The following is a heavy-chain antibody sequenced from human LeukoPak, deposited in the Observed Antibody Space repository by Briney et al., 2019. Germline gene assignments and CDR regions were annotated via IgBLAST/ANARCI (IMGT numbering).Heavy chain of an antibody. V-gene: IGHV3-74*01. CDR1: GFTFNNYW. CDR2: INPAGSST. D-gene: IGHD6-19*01. J-gene: IGHJ4*02. CDR3: AREQWLGYFDY. Sequence: GGSLRLSCAASGFTFNNYWVHWVRQVPGKGLVWVSRINPAGSSTSYADSVKGRFTISRDNAKNTVYLQMNSLRAEDTAVYYCAREQWLGYFDYWGQGTLVTVSS.